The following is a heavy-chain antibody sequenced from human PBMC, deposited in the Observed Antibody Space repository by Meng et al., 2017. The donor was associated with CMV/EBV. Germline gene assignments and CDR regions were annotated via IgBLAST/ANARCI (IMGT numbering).Heavy chain of an antibody. CDR2: ISSNGGST. D-gene: IGHD1-14*01. CDR1: GFTFSRYV. Sequence: ETLSLTCAASGFTFSRYVMHWVRQAPGKGLEYVSTISSNGGSTYYADSVKGRFTISRDNSKSTLYLQMGSLRAEDMAVYYCARSPEAGGWGQGTLVTVSS. J-gene: IGHJ4*02. CDR3: ARSPEAGG. V-gene: IGHV3-64*02.